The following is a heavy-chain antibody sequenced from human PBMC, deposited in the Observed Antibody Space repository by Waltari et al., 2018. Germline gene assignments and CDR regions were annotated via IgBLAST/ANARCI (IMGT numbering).Heavy chain of an antibody. CDR3: ARDAYSHPDY. J-gene: IGHJ4*02. CDR1: RFPFSSSW. Sequence: EVKLVESGGGLVQPGGSLRLPWAASRFPFSSSWMAWVRQAPGKGLEWVANINQDGSVRNYVGSVKGRFTISRDNGENSLFLQMNNLRAEDTALYYCARDAYSHPDYWGQGILVTVSS. CDR2: INQDGSVR. V-gene: IGHV3-7*04. D-gene: IGHD3-16*01.